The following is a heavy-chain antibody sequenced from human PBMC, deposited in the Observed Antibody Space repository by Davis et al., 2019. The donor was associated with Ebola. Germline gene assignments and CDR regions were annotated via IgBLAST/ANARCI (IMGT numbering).Heavy chain of an antibody. J-gene: IGHJ5*02. CDR3: ARDLSTIVGGGWFDP. D-gene: IGHD3-3*01. Sequence: ASVKVSCKASGYTFTSYYMHWVRQAPGQGLEWMGIINPSGGSTSYAQKFQGRVTMTRDTSTSTVYMELSSLRSEDTAVYYCARDLSTIVGGGWFDPWGQGTLVTVSS. CDR1: GYTFTSYY. V-gene: IGHV1-46*01. CDR2: INPSGGST.